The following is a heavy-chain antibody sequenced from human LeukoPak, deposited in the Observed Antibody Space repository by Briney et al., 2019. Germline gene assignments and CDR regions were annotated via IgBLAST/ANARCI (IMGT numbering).Heavy chain of an antibody. CDR1: GGSFSGYY. V-gene: IGHV4-59*01. CDR2: IYYSGST. D-gene: IGHD6-19*01. CDR3: ARAVAGTGGLYYYYYYMDV. J-gene: IGHJ6*03. Sequence: PSETLSLTCAVYGGSFSGYYWSWIRQPPGKGLEWIGYIYYSGSTNYNPSLKSRVTISVDTSKNQFSLKLSSVTAADTAVYYCARAVAGTGGLYYYYYYMDVWGKGTTVTVSS.